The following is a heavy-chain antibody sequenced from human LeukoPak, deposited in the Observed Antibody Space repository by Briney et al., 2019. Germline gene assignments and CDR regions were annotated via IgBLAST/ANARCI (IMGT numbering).Heavy chain of an antibody. J-gene: IGHJ4*02. V-gene: IGHV4-34*01. D-gene: IGHD3-10*01. CDR3: ATSKWFGIETEY. CDR1: GGSFSAYF. Sequence: TPSETLSLTCAVYGGSFSAYFWTWFRQPPGKGLEWVGEINPSGTTKYHPSLKSRVTISGDTSKNQISLRLSAVTAADTAVYYCATSKWFGIETEYWGQGTLVTVSS. CDR2: INPSGTT.